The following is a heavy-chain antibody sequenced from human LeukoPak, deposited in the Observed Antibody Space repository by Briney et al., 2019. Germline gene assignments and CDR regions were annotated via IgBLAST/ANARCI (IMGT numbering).Heavy chain of an antibody. Sequence: GGSLRLSCAASGFTFSTYWMHWVRRAPGKGLVWVSRINSDGTITAYADSVKGRFTISRDNAKNTLYLQMNSLRAEDTAVYYCARTNYHDYWGQGTLVTVSS. CDR1: GFTFSTYW. CDR2: INSDGTIT. V-gene: IGHV3-74*01. CDR3: ARTNYHDY. J-gene: IGHJ4*02. D-gene: IGHD2-2*01.